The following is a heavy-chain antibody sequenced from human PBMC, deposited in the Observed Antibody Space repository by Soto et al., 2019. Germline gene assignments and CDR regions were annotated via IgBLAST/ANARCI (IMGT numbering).Heavy chain of an antibody. D-gene: IGHD2-15*01. J-gene: IGHJ4*02. Sequence: QVQLVESGGGVVQPGRSLRLSCAASGFTFSSYGMHWVRQAPGKGLEWVAVISYDGSNKYYADSVKGRFTISRDNSKNTLYLQMNSLRAEDTAVYYCAKDGEYCSGGSCYSGSIDYWGQGTLVTVSS. CDR2: ISYDGSNK. CDR1: GFTFSSYG. CDR3: AKDGEYCSGGSCYSGSIDY. V-gene: IGHV3-30*18.